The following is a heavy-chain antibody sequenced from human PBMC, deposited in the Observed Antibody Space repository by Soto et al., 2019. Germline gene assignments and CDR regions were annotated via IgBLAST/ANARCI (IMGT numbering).Heavy chain of an antibody. CDR2: INHSGTT. CDR1: GGSFSGYY. D-gene: IGHD4-17*01. Sequence: QVQLQQWGAGLLKPSETLSLTCAVYGGSFSGYYWSWIRQPPGKGLEWIGEINHSGTTNYKPSLKSRVNISVDTSKNQFSLKLNSVTAADTAVFYCARVTRCDYLLTFSLRGMDVWGQGTTVTVSS. J-gene: IGHJ6*02. V-gene: IGHV4-34*02. CDR3: ARVTRCDYLLTFSLRGMDV.